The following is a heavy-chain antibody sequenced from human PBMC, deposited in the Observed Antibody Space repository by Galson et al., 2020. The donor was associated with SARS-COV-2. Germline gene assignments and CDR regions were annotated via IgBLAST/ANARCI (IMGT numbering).Heavy chain of an antibody. CDR1: GYTFTSYG. D-gene: IGHD3-3*01. CDR2: ISAYNGNT. CDR3: ARAVKVYDFWSGSGIDVDY. Sequence: ASVKVSCKASGYTFTSYGISWVRQAPGQGLEWMGWISAYNGNTNYAQKLQGRVTMTTDTSTSTAYMELRSLRSDDTAVYYCARAVKVYDFWSGSGIDVDYWGQGTLVTVSS. V-gene: IGHV1-18*01. J-gene: IGHJ4*02.